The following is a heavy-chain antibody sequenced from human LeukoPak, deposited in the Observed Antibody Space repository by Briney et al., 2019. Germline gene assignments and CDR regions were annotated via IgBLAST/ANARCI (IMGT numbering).Heavy chain of an antibody. CDR1: GGTFSSYA. J-gene: IGHJ6*02. CDR2: IIPIFGTA. D-gene: IGHD2/OR15-2a*01. CDR3: ARGRTEYYSYTYYYGMDV. V-gene: IGHV1-69*13. Sequence: SVRVSCKASGGTFSSYAISWVRQAPGQGLEWMGGIIPIFGTANYAQKFQGRVTITADESTSTAYMELSSLRSEDTAVYYCARGRTEYYSYTYYYGMDVWGQGTTVTVSS.